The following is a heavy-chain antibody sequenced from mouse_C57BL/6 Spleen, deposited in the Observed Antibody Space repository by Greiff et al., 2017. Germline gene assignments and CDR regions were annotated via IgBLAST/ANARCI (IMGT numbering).Heavy chain of an antibody. D-gene: IGHD2-1*01. CDR1: GYNFTSSW. V-gene: IGHV1-64*01. J-gene: IGHJ2*01. Sequence: QVQLLQPVAELVKPGASVKLSCKASGYNFTSSWMHWVKQRPGQGLEWIGMIHPTSGSTNYHEKFKSKDTLTVDTSSNTAYMQLSSLTSEYSAVYYCASFGNYGCFDDWGQGTTLTVSS. CDR3: ASFGNYGCFDD. CDR2: IHPTSGST.